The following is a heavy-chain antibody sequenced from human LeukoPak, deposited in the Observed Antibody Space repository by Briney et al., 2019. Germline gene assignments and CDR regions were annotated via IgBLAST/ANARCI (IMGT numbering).Heavy chain of an antibody. CDR1: IGSISSGKW. Sequence: SETLSLTCSVSIGSISSGKWWSWVRQSPVKGLEWIGEIYLYGTTNYNPSFTSRVTMSVDRSRNQFSLKLTSVTAADTAVYYCARQKWEQQGRDYYFNGLDVWGPGTTVIVSS. CDR3: ARQKWEQQGRDYYFNGLDV. D-gene: IGHD1/OR15-1a*01. J-gene: IGHJ6*02. V-gene: IGHV4-4*02. CDR2: IYLYGTT.